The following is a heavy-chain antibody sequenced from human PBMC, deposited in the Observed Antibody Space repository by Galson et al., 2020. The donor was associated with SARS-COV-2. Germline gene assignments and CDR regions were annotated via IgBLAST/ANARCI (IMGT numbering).Heavy chain of an antibody. V-gene: IGHV4-39*01. J-gene: IGHJ4*02. CDR1: VVSISRSSYD. D-gene: IGHD3-9*01. Sequence: SGTLSLTCTVSVVSISRSSYDWGWISPPPGEGLELISCISYGETNYYHPSRTSRLTMSVDTTKNQFSLTLSSVTASDTAVYYCARQILTGYYSFYYFDYWGQGTLVTVSS. CDR3: ARQILTGYYSFYYFDY. CDR2: ISYGETN.